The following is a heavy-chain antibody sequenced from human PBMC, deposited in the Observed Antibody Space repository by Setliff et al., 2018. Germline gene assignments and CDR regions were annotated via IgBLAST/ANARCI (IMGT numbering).Heavy chain of an antibody. CDR3: ARFGWCVSSCCCYASDF. Sequence: ASVKVSCKASGYTFNNYGIHWVRQAPGQGPEWMGWINTYNMKTNYPQKFLGRVTMTTDTSTSTAYMELRSLRSDDTAVYYCARFGWCVSSCCCYASDFWGQGTMVTVSS. CDR2: INTYNMKT. D-gene: IGHD3-22*01. V-gene: IGHV1-18*01. CDR1: GYTFNNYG. J-gene: IGHJ4*03.